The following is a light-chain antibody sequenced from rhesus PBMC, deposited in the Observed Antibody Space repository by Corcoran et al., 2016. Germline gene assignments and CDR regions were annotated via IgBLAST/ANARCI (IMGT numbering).Light chain of an antibody. V-gene: IGKV2-104*02. J-gene: IGKJ2*01. CDR2: EVS. CDR3: MQALEFPYS. Sequence: DIVMTQTPLSLPVTPGEPASISCRSSQSLLNSEDGNTSLDWYLQKPGQSPKLLIYEVSYRASGVPDRFSGSGSDTEFTLKISRVEAEDVGIYYCMQALEFPYSFGQGTKVEIK. CDR1: QSLLNSEDGNTS.